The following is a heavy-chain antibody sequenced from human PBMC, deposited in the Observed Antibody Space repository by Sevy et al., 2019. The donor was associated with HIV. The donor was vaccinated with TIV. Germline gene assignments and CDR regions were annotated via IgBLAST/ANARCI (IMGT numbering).Heavy chain of an antibody. CDR2: ISSSSSTI. D-gene: IGHD6-13*01. CDR1: GFTFSSYS. Sequence: GGSLRLSCAASGFTFSSYSMNWVRQAPGKGLEWVSYISSSSSTIYYADSVKGRFTISRDNAKNSLYLQMNSLRAEDTAVYYCARDRGRTAGGIWWFDPWGQGTLVTVSS. J-gene: IGHJ5*02. V-gene: IGHV3-48*01. CDR3: ARDRGRTAGGIWWFDP.